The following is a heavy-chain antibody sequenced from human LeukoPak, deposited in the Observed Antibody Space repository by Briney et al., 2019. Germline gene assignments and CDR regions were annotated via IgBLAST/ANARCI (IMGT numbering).Heavy chain of an antibody. Sequence: QPGGSQRLSCAASGFTFDDYAMHWVRQAPGKGLEWVSGISWNSGSIGYADSVKGRFTISRDNAKNSLYLQMNSLRAEDTALYYCAKVGRRWSRGYHFDYWGQGTLVTVSS. V-gene: IGHV3-9*01. CDR2: ISWNSGSI. D-gene: IGHD4-23*01. CDR3: AKVGRRWSRGYHFDY. CDR1: GFTFDDYA. J-gene: IGHJ4*02.